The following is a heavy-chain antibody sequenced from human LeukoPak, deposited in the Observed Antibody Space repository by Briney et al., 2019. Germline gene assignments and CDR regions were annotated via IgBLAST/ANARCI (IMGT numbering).Heavy chain of an antibody. Sequence: GGSLRLSCAASGFIFTGYFMSWVRQAPGKGLEWVASIKHDGSEKYYVDSVRGRFTISRDNTKNLLYLQMSSLRAEDTAVYYCATDRGWRASGYYLYYFEYWGQGTLVTFSS. V-gene: IGHV3-7*01. CDR2: IKHDGSEK. CDR3: ATDRGWRASGYYLYYFEY. D-gene: IGHD3-3*01. J-gene: IGHJ4*02. CDR1: GFIFTGYF.